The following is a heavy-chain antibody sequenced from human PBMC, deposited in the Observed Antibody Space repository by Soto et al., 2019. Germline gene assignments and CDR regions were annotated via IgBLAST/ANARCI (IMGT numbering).Heavy chain of an antibody. J-gene: IGHJ4*01. CDR3: ARDAGGPFDH. CDR2: IYYSGST. D-gene: IGHD3-10*01. Sequence: SETLTLTCTVSGAPITINYWCWIRQAPGKGLEWIGYIYYSGSTTYNPYLKSRVTMSADTSKDQFSLKLNSVNAADTAVSYCARDAGGPFDHWGPGTVVAVSS. V-gene: IGHV4-59*01. CDR1: GAPITINY.